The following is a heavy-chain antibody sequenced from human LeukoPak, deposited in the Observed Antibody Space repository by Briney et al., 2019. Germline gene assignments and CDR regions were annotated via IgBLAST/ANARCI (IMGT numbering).Heavy chain of an antibody. D-gene: IGHD1-26*01. J-gene: IGHJ5*02. CDR2: IYHSGST. V-gene: IGHV4-30-2*01. Sequence: SETLSLTCTVSGGSISSGGYYWSWIRQPPGKGLEWIGYIYHSGSTYYNPSLKSRVTISVDRSKNQFSLKLSSVTAADTAVYYCARHGQPPSGGSYSLGVSDPWGRGTLVTVSS. CDR1: GGSISSGGYY. CDR3: ARHGQPPSGGSYSLGVSDP.